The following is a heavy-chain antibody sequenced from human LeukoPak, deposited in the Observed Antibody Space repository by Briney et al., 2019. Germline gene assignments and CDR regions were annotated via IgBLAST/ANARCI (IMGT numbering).Heavy chain of an antibody. CDR1: GGTFSSYA. CDR2: IIPILGIA. D-gene: IGHD3-10*01. V-gene: IGHV1-69*04. J-gene: IGHJ4*02. CDR3: AREAADYYGSGSYYGY. Sequence: SVKVSCKASGGTFSSYAISWVRQAPGQGLEWMGRIIPILGIANYAQKFQGRATMTRDTSTSTVYMELSSLRSEDTAIYYCAREAADYYGSGSYYGYWGQGTLVTVSS.